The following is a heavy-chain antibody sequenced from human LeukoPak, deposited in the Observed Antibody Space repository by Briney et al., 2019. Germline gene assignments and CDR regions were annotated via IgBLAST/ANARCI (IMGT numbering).Heavy chain of an antibody. J-gene: IGHJ3*02. D-gene: IGHD3-10*01. CDR3: ARAPPGDYCGSGSYAFDI. V-gene: IGHV5-51*01. Sequence: HGESLKISCKGSGYSFTRYWIGWVRQMSGKGLEWMGIIYPGDSHIRYSPSLQGQVTISADTSTNTAYLQWSSLKASDTAMYYCARAPPGDYCGSGSYAFDIWGQGTMVTVSS. CDR2: IYPGDSHI. CDR1: GYSFTRYW.